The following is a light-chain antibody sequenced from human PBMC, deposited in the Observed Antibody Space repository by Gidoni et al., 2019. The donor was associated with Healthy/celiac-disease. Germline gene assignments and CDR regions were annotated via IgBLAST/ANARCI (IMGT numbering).Light chain of an antibody. CDR1: QSVSSN. Sequence: EIVMTQSPATLSVSPGERATLSCRASQSVSSNLAWYQEKPGQAPRLLIYGASTRATGIPARFSGSGSETEFTLTISSLQSEDSAVYYCQQCNNWPPITFGQGTRLEIK. CDR2: GAS. J-gene: IGKJ5*01. V-gene: IGKV3-15*01. CDR3: QQCNNWPPIT.